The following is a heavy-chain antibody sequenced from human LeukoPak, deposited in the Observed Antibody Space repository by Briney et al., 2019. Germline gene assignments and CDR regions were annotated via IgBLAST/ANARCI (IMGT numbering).Heavy chain of an antibody. Sequence: GGSLRLSCAASGFTFDDYAMHWVRHAPGKGLEWVSGISWNSGSIGYADSVKGRFTISRDNAKNSLYLQMNSLRAEDTALYYCAKTDYYDSSGYYSYWGQGTLVTVSS. CDR3: AKTDYYDSSGYYSY. CDR1: GFTFDDYA. CDR2: ISWNSGSI. D-gene: IGHD3-22*01. J-gene: IGHJ4*02. V-gene: IGHV3-9*01.